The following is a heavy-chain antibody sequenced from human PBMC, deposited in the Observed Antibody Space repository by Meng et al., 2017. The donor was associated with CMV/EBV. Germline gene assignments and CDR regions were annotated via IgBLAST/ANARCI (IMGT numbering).Heavy chain of an antibody. D-gene: IGHD1-14*01. V-gene: IGHV4-30-4*08. CDR3: ARVTSRVAGAFDY. J-gene: IGHJ4*02. CDR2: IYYSGST. Sequence: QLQELGPGLVKPSQTLSLTCTVTGGSSSSGDYYWSWIRQPPGKGLEWIGYIYYSGSTYYNPSLKSRVTISVDTSKNQFSLKLSSVTAADTAVYYCARVTSRVAGAFDYWGQGTLVTGSS. CDR1: GGSSSSGDYY.